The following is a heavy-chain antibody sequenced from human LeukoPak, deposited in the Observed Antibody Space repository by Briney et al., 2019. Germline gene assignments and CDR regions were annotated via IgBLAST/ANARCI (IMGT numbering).Heavy chain of an antibody. CDR1: GGTFISYA. CDR3: AMDQNYYDSSGYYWFDY. CDR2: IIPIFGTA. J-gene: IGHJ4*02. V-gene: IGHV1-69*01. Sequence: SVKVSCKASGGTFISYAISWVRQAPGQGLEWMGGIIPIFGTANYAQKFQGRVTITADESTSTAYMELSSLRSEDTAVYYCAMDQNYYDSSGYYWFDYWGQGTLVTVSS. D-gene: IGHD3-22*01.